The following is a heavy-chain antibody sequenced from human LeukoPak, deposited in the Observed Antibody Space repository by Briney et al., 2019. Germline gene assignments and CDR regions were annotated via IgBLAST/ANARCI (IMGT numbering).Heavy chain of an antibody. D-gene: IGHD4-11*01. Sequence: GGSLRLSCAASGFTFSSYNMNWVRLAPGRGLEWLSYISVGSNNMFYADSVKGRFTISRDNADNSLYLQMNTLRAEDTGVYYCVRDDTVTGHFDYWGQGTLVTVSS. CDR1: GFTFSSYN. CDR2: ISVGSNNM. CDR3: VRDDTVTGHFDY. J-gene: IGHJ4*02. V-gene: IGHV3-48*01.